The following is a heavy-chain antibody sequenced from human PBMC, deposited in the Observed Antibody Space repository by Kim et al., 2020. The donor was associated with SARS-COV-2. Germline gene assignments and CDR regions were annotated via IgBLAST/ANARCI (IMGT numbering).Heavy chain of an antibody. CDR2: ISWNSGTI. Sequence: GGSLRLSCAASGFRFNDYAMHWVRQPPGKGLEWVPGISWNSGTIDYADSVKGRFTIPRDNAKNSLFLQMNSLRTNDTAFYYCAKNSGYDYAFDSWGQGT. V-gene: IGHV3-9*01. D-gene: IGHD5-12*01. J-gene: IGHJ4*02. CDR1: GFRFNDYA. CDR3: AKNSGYDYAFDS.